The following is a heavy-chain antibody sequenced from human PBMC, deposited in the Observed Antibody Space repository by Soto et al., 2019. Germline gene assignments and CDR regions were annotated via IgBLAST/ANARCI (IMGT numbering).Heavy chain of an antibody. Sequence: QVQRQESGSGLVKPSQILSLTCAVSGGSISSGGYSWSWIRQPPGKGLEWIGYIYHSGSTYYNPSLKSRVTISVDRSKNQFSLKLSSVTAADTAVYYCARGGVDYYDSSGYYFSPYYFDYWGQGTLVTVSS. D-gene: IGHD3-22*01. V-gene: IGHV4-30-2*01. CDR1: GGSISSGGYS. CDR3: ARGGVDYYDSSGYYFSPYYFDY. CDR2: IYHSGST. J-gene: IGHJ4*02.